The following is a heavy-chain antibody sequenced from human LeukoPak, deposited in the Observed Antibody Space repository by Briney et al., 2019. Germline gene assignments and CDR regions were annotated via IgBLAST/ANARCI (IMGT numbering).Heavy chain of an antibody. D-gene: IGHD1-1*01. Sequence: GGSLRLSCAASGFTFDDYGMSWVRQAPGKGLEWVSGINWNGGSTGYADSVKGRFTISRDNAKNSLYLQMNSLRAEDTAVYYCATLVNYWSFDYWGQGTLVTVSS. V-gene: IGHV3-20*04. CDR1: GFTFDDYG. CDR3: ATLVNYWSFDY. CDR2: INWNGGST. J-gene: IGHJ4*02.